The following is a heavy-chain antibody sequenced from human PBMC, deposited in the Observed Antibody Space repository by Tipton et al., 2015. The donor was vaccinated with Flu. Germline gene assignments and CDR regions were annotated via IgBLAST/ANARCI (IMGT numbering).Heavy chain of an antibody. Sequence: TLSLTCAVSGYSISSGYYWGWVRQPPGKGLEWIGTIYHSGSTYYNPSLKSRLTMSVDTYKNQFSLKLSSVTAADAAVYYCSRPTSDSVRGVIDYWGQGTLVPVSP. V-gene: IGHV4-38-2*01. CDR3: SRPTSDSVRGVIDY. D-gene: IGHD3-10*02. CDR1: GYSISSGYY. CDR2: IYHSGST. J-gene: IGHJ4*02.